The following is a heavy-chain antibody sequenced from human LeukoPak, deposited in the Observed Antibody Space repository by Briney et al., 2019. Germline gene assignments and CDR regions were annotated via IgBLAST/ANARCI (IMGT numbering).Heavy chain of an antibody. D-gene: IGHD3-10*01. CDR2: ISGRGGST. CDR3: AKNYYASGSHLGWFDP. V-gene: IGHV3-23*01. CDR1: GFTFSDYA. Sequence: GGSLRLSCAASGFTFSDYAMSWVRQAPGMGLEWVSAISGRGGSTYYADSVKGRFTISRDNSKNTLYLQMNSLRSEDTAVYSCAKNYYASGSHLGWFDPWGQGTLVTVSS. J-gene: IGHJ5*02.